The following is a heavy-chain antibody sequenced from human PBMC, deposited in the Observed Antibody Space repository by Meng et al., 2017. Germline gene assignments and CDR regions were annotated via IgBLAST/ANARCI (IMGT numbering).Heavy chain of an antibody. CDR2: IYYSGST. CDR3: ARDRYSSGWYYYYGMDV. CDR1: GGSISSYY. V-gene: IGHV4-59*12. D-gene: IGHD6-19*01. J-gene: IGHJ6*02. Sequence: ESLKISCTVSGGSISSYYWSWIRQPPGKGLEWIGYIYYSGSTNYNPSLKSRVTISVDTSKNQFSLKLSSVTAADTAVYYCARDRYSSGWYYYYGMDVWGQGTTVTVSS.